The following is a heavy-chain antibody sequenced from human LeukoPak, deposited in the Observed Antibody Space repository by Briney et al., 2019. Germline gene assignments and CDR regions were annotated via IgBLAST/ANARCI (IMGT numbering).Heavy chain of an antibody. CDR3: ARHAAYYYDSSGYYRGGYFDY. V-gene: IGHV4-59*08. CDR1: GGSISSYY. Sequence: SETLSLTCTVSGGSISSYYWSWIRQPPGKGLEWIGYIYYSGSTNYNPSLKSRVTISVDTPKNQFSLKLSSVTAADTAVYYCARHAAYYYDSSGYYRGGYFDYWGQGTLVTVSS. CDR2: IYYSGST. D-gene: IGHD3-22*01. J-gene: IGHJ4*02.